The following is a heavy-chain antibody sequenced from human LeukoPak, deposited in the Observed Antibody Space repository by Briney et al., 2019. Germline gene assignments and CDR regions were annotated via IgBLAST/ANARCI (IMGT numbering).Heavy chain of an antibody. J-gene: IGHJ3*02. V-gene: IGHV4-59*01. CDR3: ATHRSNDYGDPDDAFDI. CDR2: IYYWGST. Sequence: SETLSLTCTVSGVSIRSFDWRSTRQRPGKGLEGIAYIYYWGSTNYTPSLKSRITISEDTSKNQVALKMSSVTAADTAVYYCATHRSNDYGDPDDAFDIWGQGTMVTVSS. D-gene: IGHD4-17*01. CDR1: GVSIRSFD.